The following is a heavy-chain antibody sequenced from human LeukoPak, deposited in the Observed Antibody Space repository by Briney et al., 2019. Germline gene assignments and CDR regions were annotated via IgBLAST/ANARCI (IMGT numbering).Heavy chain of an antibody. D-gene: IGHD5-24*01. V-gene: IGHV4-4*07. Sequence: ASETLSLTCTVSGGSISSYYWSWIRQPAGKGLEWIGRIYTSGSTNYNPSLKSRVTMSVDTSKNQFSLKLSSVTAADTAVYYCASAREGRDGYNYYFDYWGQGTLVTVSS. CDR3: ASAREGRDGYNYYFDY. CDR1: GGSISSYY. CDR2: IYTSGST. J-gene: IGHJ4*02.